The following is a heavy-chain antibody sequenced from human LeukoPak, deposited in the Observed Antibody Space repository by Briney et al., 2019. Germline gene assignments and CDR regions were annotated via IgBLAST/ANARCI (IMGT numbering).Heavy chain of an antibody. CDR1: GYTFANYD. CDR2: ISPYNGNT. D-gene: IGHD3-3*01. CDR3: ARVPDLEWLYMPDAFDI. Sequence: GASVKVSCKTSGYTFANYDISWVRQAPGQGLEWMGWISPYNGNTNYAQKFQGRVTITTDESTSTAYMELSSLRSEDTAVYYCARVPDLEWLYMPDAFDIWGQGTMVTVSS. V-gene: IGHV1-18*01. J-gene: IGHJ3*02.